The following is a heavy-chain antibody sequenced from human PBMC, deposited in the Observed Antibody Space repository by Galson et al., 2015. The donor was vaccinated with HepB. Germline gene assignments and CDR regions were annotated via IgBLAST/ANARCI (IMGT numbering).Heavy chain of an antibody. V-gene: IGHV3-30*18. J-gene: IGHJ4*02. CDR1: GFNFRGYA. Sequence: SLRLSCAASGFNFRGYAMRWVRQAPGKGLEWVAAISYDGSDKNYINSVKGRFSISRDNSKNTLYVDMDSLRVEDTAVYYCAKGSGMIGDRYLDYWGPGTLVTVSS. D-gene: IGHD3-22*01. CDR2: ISYDGSDK. CDR3: AKGSGMIGDRYLDY.